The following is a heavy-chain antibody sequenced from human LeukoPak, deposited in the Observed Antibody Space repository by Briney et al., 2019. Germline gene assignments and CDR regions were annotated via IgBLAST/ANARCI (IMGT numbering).Heavy chain of an antibody. Sequence: ASVKVSCKASGGTFSSYAISWVRQAPGQGLEWMGWISTYNGNTNYAQKLQGRVTMTTDTSTSTAYMELRRLRSDDTAVYYCARDLGRYCSGGRCHYYSYYMDVWGKGTTVTVSS. CDR3: ARDLGRYCSGGRCHYYSYYMDV. CDR2: ISTYNGNT. CDR1: GGTFSSYA. J-gene: IGHJ6*03. V-gene: IGHV1-18*01. D-gene: IGHD2-15*01.